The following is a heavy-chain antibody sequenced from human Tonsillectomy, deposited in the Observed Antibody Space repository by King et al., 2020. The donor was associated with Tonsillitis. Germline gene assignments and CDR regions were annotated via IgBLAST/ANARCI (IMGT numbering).Heavy chain of an antibody. CDR2: IYYSGST. CDR3: ARDQNYYDSSGYDRGGFDY. J-gene: IGHJ4*02. V-gene: IGHV4-59*01. CDR1: GGSISSYY. D-gene: IGHD3-22*01. Sequence: QLQESGPGLVKPSETLSLTCTVSGGSISSYYWSWIRQPPGKGLEGIGYIYYSGSTNYNPSPKSRVTISVATSKNQLSLKLSSVTAADTAVDYCARDQNYYDSSGYDRGGFDYWGQGTLVTVSS.